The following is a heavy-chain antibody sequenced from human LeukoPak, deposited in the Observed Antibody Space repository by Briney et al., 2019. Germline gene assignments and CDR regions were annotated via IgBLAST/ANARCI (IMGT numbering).Heavy chain of an antibody. CDR3: AKDPRTGAVSGIFYFDY. CDR2: IVYDGSEK. D-gene: IGHD6-19*01. CDR1: GFSFSDAW. J-gene: IGHJ4*02. V-gene: IGHV3-30*18. Sequence: GGSHRLSCAASGFSFSDAWMSWVRQAPGKGLEWVAVIVYDGSEKYYKESVKGRFTISRDNSKNTLYLQMDSLRPEDTAVYYCAKDPRTGAVSGIFYFDYWGQGTLLTVSS.